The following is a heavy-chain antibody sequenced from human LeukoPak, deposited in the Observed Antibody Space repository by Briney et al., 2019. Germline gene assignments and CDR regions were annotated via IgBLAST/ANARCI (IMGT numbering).Heavy chain of an antibody. V-gene: IGHV3-72*01. CDR2: SKNRARSYIT. CDR3: ASIRGTFGY. J-gene: IGHJ4*02. Sequence: GGSLRLSCAASGFTFSDHFLDWVRQAPGKGLEWIGRSKNRARSYITDYAASVQGRFTISRDDSKTSLYLQMSSLKTDDTAMYYCASIRGTFGYWGQGALVTVSS. D-gene: IGHD1-26*01. CDR1: GFTFSDHF.